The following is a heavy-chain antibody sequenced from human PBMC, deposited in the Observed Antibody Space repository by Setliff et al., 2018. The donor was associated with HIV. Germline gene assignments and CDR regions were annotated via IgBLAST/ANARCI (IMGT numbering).Heavy chain of an antibody. CDR3: AKGGVGYSTGWYSLAFEI. CDR2: IRYDGSNK. Sequence: GGSLRLSCAASGFSFSSYGMHWVRQAPGKGLEWVAFIRYDGSNKYHADSVKGRFTISRDNSKNTLYLQMNNLRADDTAVYYCAKGGVGYSTGWYSLAFEIWGQGTMVTVSS. V-gene: IGHV3-30*02. D-gene: IGHD6-19*01. CDR1: GFSFSSYG. J-gene: IGHJ3*02.